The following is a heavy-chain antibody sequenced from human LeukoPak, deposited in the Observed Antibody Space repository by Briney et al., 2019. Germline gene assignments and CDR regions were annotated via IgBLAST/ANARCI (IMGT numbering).Heavy chain of an antibody. CDR2: IYHSGST. CDR3: ARDLRGYDILTGYYDY. J-gene: IGHJ4*02. V-gene: IGHV4-4*02. CDR1: GGSISSSNW. Sequence: SETLSLTCAVSGGSISSSNWWSWVRQPPGKGLEWIGEIYHSGSTNYNPSLKSRVTISVDKSKNQFSLKLSSVTAADTAVYYCARDLRGYDILTGYYDYWGQGTLVTVSS. D-gene: IGHD3-9*01.